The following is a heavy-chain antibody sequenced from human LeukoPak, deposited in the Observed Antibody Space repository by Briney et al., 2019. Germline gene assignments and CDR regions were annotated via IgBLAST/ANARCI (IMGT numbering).Heavy chain of an antibody. J-gene: IGHJ3*02. Sequence: PSETLSLTCTVSGGSISSYYWTWIRQPAGKGLEWIGRIDSSGSTNYNPSLESRLTMSIDTSKNQFSLKLNSVTAADTAVYYCARDQDGEDYGNAFNIWGQGTLVTVFS. CDR2: IDSSGST. D-gene: IGHD4-17*01. CDR1: GGSISSYY. CDR3: ARDQDGEDYGNAFNI. V-gene: IGHV4-4*07.